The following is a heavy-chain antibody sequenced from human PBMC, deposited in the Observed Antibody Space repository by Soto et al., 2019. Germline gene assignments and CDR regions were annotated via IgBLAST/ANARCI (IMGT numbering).Heavy chain of an antibody. Sequence: PSETLSLTCAVSSDSISRSVWWTWVRQPPGKGLEWIGEVFHTGDTNYNPSPKSRVTMSVDKSTNEFSLKVTSVTAADTATYYCARKAWVRFDYWGQGALVTVSS. CDR2: VFHTGDT. CDR1: SDSISRSVW. CDR3: ARKAWVRFDY. D-gene: IGHD7-27*01. V-gene: IGHV4-4*02. J-gene: IGHJ4*02.